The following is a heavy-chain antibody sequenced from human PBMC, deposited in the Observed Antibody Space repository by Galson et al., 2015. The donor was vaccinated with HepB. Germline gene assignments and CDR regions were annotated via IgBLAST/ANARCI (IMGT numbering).Heavy chain of an antibody. Sequence: SETLSLTCTVSGGSISSSSYYWGWIRQPPGKGLEWIGSIYYSGSTYYNPSLKSRVTISVDTSKNQFSLKLSSVTATDTAVYYCASLRGYSYGFYDCWGQGTLVTVSS. J-gene: IGHJ4*02. CDR2: IYYSGST. D-gene: IGHD5-18*01. CDR1: GGSISSSSYY. CDR3: ASLRGYSYGFYDC. V-gene: IGHV4-39*01.